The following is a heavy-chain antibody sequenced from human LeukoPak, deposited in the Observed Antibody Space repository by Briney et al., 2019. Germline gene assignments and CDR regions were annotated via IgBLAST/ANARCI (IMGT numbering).Heavy chain of an antibody. D-gene: IGHD3-16*02. CDR3: ARDLNDYVWGSYRPHYFDY. J-gene: IGHJ4*02. V-gene: IGHV3-7*01. CDR1: GFTFSSYW. Sequence: GGSLRLSCAASGFTFSSYWMSWVRQAPGKGLEWVVNLKQDGSEKYYVDSVKGRLTISRDNAKNSLYLQMNSLRAEDTAVYYCARDLNDYVWGSYRPHYFDYWGQGTLVTVSS. CDR2: LKQDGSEK.